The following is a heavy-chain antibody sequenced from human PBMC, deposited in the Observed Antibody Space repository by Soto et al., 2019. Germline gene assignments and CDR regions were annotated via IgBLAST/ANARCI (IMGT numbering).Heavy chain of an antibody. CDR2: INHVGGT. CDR1: GGFLSESY. Sequence: SETLSLTCAVYGGFLSESYWTWIRQPPGKGLEWIGEINHVGGTNYNPSLKSRVTMSVDTSQNKFSLRLISVTAADTAMYFCVRIRYQLPSSVLWLDPWGQGTPVTV. CDR3: VRIRYQLPSSVLWLDP. V-gene: IGHV4-34*01. D-gene: IGHD3-16*01. J-gene: IGHJ5*02.